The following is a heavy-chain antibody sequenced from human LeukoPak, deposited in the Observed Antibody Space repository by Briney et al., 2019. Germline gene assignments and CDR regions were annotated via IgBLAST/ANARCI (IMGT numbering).Heavy chain of an antibody. CDR2: IYTSGST. V-gene: IGHV4-4*07. Sequence: PSETLSLTCTASGCSISNYSWSWLRQPAGKGLEWIGRIYTSGSTNYNPSLKSRVTVSVDTSKNQFSLKLSSVTAADTAMYYCARGTYYDILTGYSPGTFDYWGQGTLVTVSS. D-gene: IGHD3-9*01. CDR1: GCSISNYS. J-gene: IGHJ4*02. CDR3: ARGTYYDILTGYSPGTFDY.